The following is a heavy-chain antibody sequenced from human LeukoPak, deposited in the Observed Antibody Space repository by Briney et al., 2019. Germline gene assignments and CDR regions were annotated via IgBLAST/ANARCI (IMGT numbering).Heavy chain of an antibody. CDR3: ARRGSTDY. CDR1: GFSFSGYW. D-gene: IGHD2/OR15-2a*01. CDR2: IKEDGSEK. V-gene: IGHV3-7*03. J-gene: IGHJ4*02. Sequence: GSLRLSCAASGFSFSGYWMTWVRQAPGKGLEWVANIKEDGSEKYYADFVKGRFTISRDNAKNSLDLQMNSLRAEDTAVYYCARRGSTDYWGQGTLVTVSS.